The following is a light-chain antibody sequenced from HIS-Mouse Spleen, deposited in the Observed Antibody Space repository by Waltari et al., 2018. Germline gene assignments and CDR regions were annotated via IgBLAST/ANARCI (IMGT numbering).Light chain of an antibody. CDR1: SGSIASHY. CDR3: QSYDSSNQRV. J-gene: IGLJ3*02. CDR2: EDN. Sequence: NFMLTQPHSVSESPGKTVTISCTGSSGSIASHYVQWYQQRPGSAPTTVIYEDNQRPSGVPDRFSGSIDSSSNSASLTISGLKTEDEADYYCQSYDSSNQRVFGGGTKLTVL. V-gene: IGLV6-57*02.